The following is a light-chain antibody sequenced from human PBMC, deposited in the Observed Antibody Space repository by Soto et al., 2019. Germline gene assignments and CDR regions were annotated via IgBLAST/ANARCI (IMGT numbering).Light chain of an antibody. J-gene: IGLJ1*01. V-gene: IGLV2-8*01. CDR1: SSDVVTYDA. Sequence: QSALTQPASVSGSPGQSITISCTGTSSDVVTYDAVSWYQHQPGKAPKLIIYEVSKRPSGVPDRFSGSKSGNTASLTVSGLQAEDEADYYCSSYAGSNNFVFGTGTKVTVL. CDR3: SSYAGSNNFV. CDR2: EVS.